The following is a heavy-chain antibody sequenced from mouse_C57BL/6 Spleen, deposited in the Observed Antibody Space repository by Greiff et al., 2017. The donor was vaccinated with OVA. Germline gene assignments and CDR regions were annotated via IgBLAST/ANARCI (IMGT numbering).Heavy chain of an antibody. CDR1: GYAFTNYL. J-gene: IGHJ4*01. CDR3: RLGRGYAMDY. D-gene: IGHD4-1*01. CDR2: INPGSGGT. Sequence: VQRVESGAELVRPGTSVKVSCKASGYAFTNYLIEWVKQRPGQGLEWIGVINPGSGGTNYNEKFKGKATLTADKSSSTAYMQLSSLTSEDSAVYFCRLGRGYAMDYWGQGTSVTVSS. V-gene: IGHV1-54*01.